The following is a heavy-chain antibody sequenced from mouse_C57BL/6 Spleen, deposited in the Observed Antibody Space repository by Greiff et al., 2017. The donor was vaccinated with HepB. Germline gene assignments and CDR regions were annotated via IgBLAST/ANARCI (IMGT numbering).Heavy chain of an antibody. J-gene: IGHJ1*03. CDR2: IDPSDSYT. Sequence: VQLQQPGAELVMPGASVKLSCKASGYTFTSYWMHWVKQRPGQGLEWIGEIDPSDSYTNYNQKFKGKSTLTVDKSSSTAYMQLSSLTSEDSAVYYCARRVITTVVRDWYFDVWGTGTTVTVSS. V-gene: IGHV1-69*01. CDR3: ARRVITTVVRDWYFDV. D-gene: IGHD1-1*01. CDR1: GYTFTSYW.